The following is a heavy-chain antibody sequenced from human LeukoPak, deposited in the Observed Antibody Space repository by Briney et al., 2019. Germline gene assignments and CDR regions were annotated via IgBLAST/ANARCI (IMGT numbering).Heavy chain of an antibody. D-gene: IGHD3-3*01. CDR2: IYYSGST. CDR1: GGSISGYY. Sequence: PSETLSLTCTVSGGSISGYYWSWIRQPPGKGLEGIGYIYYSGSTNYNPSLKSRVTISVDTSKNQFSLKLSSVTAADTAVYYCARAPKLRFLEWLLLDYWGQGTLVTVSS. CDR3: ARAPKLRFLEWLLLDY. J-gene: IGHJ4*02. V-gene: IGHV4-59*01.